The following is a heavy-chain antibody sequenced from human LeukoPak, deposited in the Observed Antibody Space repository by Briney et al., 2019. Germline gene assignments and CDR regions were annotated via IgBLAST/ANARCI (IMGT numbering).Heavy chain of an antibody. Sequence: PSETLSLTCTVSGGSISSYYWSWIQQPPGKGLEWIGYIYYSGSTNYNPSLKSRVTISVDTSKNQFSLKLSSVTAADTAVYYCARGGDGYKDEWGQGTLVTVSS. J-gene: IGHJ4*02. CDR1: GGSISSYY. D-gene: IGHD5-24*01. V-gene: IGHV4-59*01. CDR3: ARGGDGYKDE. CDR2: IYYSGST.